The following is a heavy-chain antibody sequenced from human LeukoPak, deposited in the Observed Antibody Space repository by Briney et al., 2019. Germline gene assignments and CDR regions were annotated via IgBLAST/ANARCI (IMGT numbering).Heavy chain of an antibody. D-gene: IGHD3-10*01. J-gene: IGHJ4*02. Sequence: KPGGSLRLSCAASGFTFSSYSMNWVRQAPGKGLEWVSSISSSSSYIYYADSVKGRFTISRDNAKNSLYLQMNSLRAEDTAVHYCAGFVGGSGSRDYWGQGTLVTVSS. CDR2: ISSSSSYI. CDR1: GFTFSSYS. V-gene: IGHV3-21*01. CDR3: AGFVGGSGSRDY.